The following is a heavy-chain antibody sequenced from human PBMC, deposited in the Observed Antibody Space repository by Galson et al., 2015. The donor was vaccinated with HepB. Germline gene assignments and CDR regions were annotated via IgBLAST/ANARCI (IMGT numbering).Heavy chain of an antibody. J-gene: IGHJ4*02. V-gene: IGHV4-4*02. CDR1: GGSISSTSW. Sequence: LSLTCAVSGGSISSTSWWSWVRQPPGMGLEWIGEIYHTGSTDYNPSLRSRVTISVDKSNNHFSLNLTSVTAADTAVYYCARGAWGYSGYGGLDFWGQGTLVTVSS. CDR2: IYHTGST. D-gene: IGHD5-12*01. CDR3: ARGAWGYSGYGGLDF.